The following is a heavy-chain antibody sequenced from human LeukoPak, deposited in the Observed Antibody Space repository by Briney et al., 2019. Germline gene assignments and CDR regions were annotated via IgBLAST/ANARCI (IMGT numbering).Heavy chain of an antibody. D-gene: IGHD1-26*01. Sequence: LSLTCAVYGGSLSGYYWSWIRQAPGKGLEWVAVISYDGSNKNYVDSVKGRFTVSRDNSKNTLDLQMSSLRAEDSAVYYCARDMSGRYQIDYWGQGTLATVSS. CDR1: GGSLSGYY. CDR3: ARDMSGRYQIDY. CDR2: ISYDGSNK. V-gene: IGHV3-30-3*01. J-gene: IGHJ4*02.